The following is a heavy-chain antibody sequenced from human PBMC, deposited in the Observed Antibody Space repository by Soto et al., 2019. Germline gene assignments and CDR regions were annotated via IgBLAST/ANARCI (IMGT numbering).Heavy chain of an antibody. CDR2: ISGSGGST. D-gene: IGHD1-26*01. Sequence: EVQLLESGGGLVQPGGSLRLSCAASGFTFSSYAMSWVRQAPGKGLEWVSAISGSGGSTYYADSVKGRFTITRDNSKSTLYLQMNSVRAEDTAVYYCAKELVGASIPPVYFLHWGQGTLVTVSS. J-gene: IGHJ1*01. CDR1: GFTFSSYA. CDR3: AKELVGASIPPVYFLH. V-gene: IGHV3-23*01.